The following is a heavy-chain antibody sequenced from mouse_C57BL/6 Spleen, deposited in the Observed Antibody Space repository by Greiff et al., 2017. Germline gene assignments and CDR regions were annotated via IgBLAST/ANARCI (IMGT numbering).Heavy chain of an antibody. V-gene: IGHV1-26*01. CDR1: GYTFTDYY. J-gene: IGHJ2*01. Sequence: EVQLQQSGPELVKPGASVKISCKASGYTFTDYYMNWVKQSHGKSLEWIGDINPNNGGTSYNQKFKGKATLTVVKSSSTAYMELRSLTSEDSAVYNCARNYGSPDYWGQGTTLTVSS. D-gene: IGHD1-1*01. CDR2: INPNNGGT. CDR3: ARNYGSPDY.